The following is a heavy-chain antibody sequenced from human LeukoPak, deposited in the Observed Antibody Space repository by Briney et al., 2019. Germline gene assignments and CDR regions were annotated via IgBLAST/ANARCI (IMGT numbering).Heavy chain of an antibody. Sequence: KPGGSLRLSCAASGFTFSDYYMSWIRQAPGKGLEWASYISSSGSTIYYADSVKGRFTISRDNAKNSLYLQVNSLRAEDTAVYYCARELSGSWAYYYMDVWGKGTTVTVSS. V-gene: IGHV3-11*04. J-gene: IGHJ6*03. D-gene: IGHD3-10*01. CDR2: ISSSGSTI. CDR3: ARELSGSWAYYYMDV. CDR1: GFTFSDYY.